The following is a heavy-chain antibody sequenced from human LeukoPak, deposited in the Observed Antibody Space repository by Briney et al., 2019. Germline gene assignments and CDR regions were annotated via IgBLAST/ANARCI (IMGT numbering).Heavy chain of an antibody. CDR1: GFTFSSYA. J-gene: IGHJ4*02. Sequence: GGSLRLSCAASGFTFSSYAMSWVRQAPGKGLEWVSAISGSVGSTHYADSVKGRFTISRDNSKNTLYLQMNSLRAADTAVYYCTKRFYYDSSGYYYVGGGFDYWGQGTLVTVSS. CDR3: TKRFYYDSSGYYYVGGGFDY. V-gene: IGHV3-23*01. D-gene: IGHD3-22*01. CDR2: ISGSVGST.